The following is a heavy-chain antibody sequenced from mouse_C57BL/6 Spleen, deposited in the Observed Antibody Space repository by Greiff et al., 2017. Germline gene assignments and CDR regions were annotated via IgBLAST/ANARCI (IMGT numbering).Heavy chain of an antibody. J-gene: IGHJ2*01. CDR1: GFTFSSYA. Sequence: DVKLVESGGGLVKPGGSLKLSCAASGFTFSSYAMSWVRQTPEKRLEWVATISDGGSYTYYPDNVKGRFTISRDNAKNNLYLQMSHLKSEDTAMYYCARVGNYVDYWGQGTTLTVSS. CDR2: ISDGGSYT. D-gene: IGHD1-1*01. CDR3: ARVGNYVDY. V-gene: IGHV5-4*03.